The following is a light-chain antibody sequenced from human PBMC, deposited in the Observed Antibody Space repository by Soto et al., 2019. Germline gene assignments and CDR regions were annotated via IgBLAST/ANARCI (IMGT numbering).Light chain of an antibody. J-gene: IGKJ5*01. CDR1: QSVSSK. V-gene: IGKV3-15*01. CDR2: GAS. Sequence: EIVLTQSPGTLSLSPGERATLSCRASQSVSSKLAWYQQKPGQAPRLLIYGASIRATDIPARFSGSGSGTEFTLTISRLQSEDFAIFYCQQYSNWPYTFGQGTRLEIK. CDR3: QQYSNWPYT.